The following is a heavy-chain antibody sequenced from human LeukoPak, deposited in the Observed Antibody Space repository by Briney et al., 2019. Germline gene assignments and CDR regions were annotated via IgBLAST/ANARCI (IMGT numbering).Heavy chain of an antibody. CDR1: GFTVSSNS. CDR3: ARARGRSSWIDY. J-gene: IGHJ4*02. V-gene: IGHV3-53*01. D-gene: IGHD6-13*01. CDR2: IYSGGST. Sequence: GGSLRLSCTVSGFTVSSNSMSWVRQAPGKGLEWVSVIYSGGSTYYADSVKGRFTISRDNSKNTLYLQMNSLRAGDTAVYYCARARGRSSWIDYWGQGTLVTVSS.